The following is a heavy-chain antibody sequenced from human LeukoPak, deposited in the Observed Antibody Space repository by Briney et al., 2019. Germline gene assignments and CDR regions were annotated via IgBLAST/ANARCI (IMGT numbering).Heavy chain of an antibody. V-gene: IGHV1-69*13. J-gene: IGHJ4*02. CDR1: GGTFSSYA. Sequence: ASVKVSCKASGGTFSSYAISWVRQAPGQGLEWMGGIIPIFGTANYAQKFQGRVTITADESTSTAYMELSSLRSEDTAVYYCATPMGGWYYFDYWGQGTLVTVSS. CDR3: ATPMGGWYYFDY. D-gene: IGHD6-19*01. CDR2: IIPIFGTA.